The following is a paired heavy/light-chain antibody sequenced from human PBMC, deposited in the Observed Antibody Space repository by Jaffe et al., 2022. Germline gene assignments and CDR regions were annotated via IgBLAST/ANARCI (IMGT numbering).Light chain of an antibody. CDR1: SSNIGAGYD. CDR3: QSYDSSLSGGV. J-gene: IGLJ1*01. Sequence: QSVLTQPPSVSGAPGQRVTISCTGSSSNIGAGYDVHWYQQLPGTAPKLLIYGNSNRPSGVPDRFSGSKSGTSASLAITGLQAEDEADYYCQSYDSSLSGGVFGTGTKVTVL. V-gene: IGLV1-40*01. CDR2: GNS.
Heavy chain of an antibody. D-gene: IGHD3-10*01. Sequence: EVQLVESGGGLVQPGRSLRLSCAASGFTFDDYAMHWVRQAPGKGLEWVSGISWNSGSIGYADSVKGRFTISRDNAKNSLYLQMNSLRAEDTALYYCAKAYGGYYGSGSYWVYFDYWGQGTLVTVSS. CDR2: ISWNSGSI. CDR1: GFTFDDYA. CDR3: AKAYGGYYGSGSYWVYFDY. J-gene: IGHJ4*02. V-gene: IGHV3-9*01.